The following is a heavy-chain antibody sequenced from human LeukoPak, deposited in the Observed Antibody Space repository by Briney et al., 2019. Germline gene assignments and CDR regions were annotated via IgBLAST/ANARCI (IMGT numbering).Heavy chain of an antibody. Sequence: SETLSLTCTVSGGSISSYYWSWIRQPPGKGLEWIGYIYYSGSTSYNPSLKSRVTISVDTSKNQFSLKLSSVTAADTAVYYCARGGDSSGYYYPVFDYWGQGTLVTVSS. CDR1: GGSISSYY. D-gene: IGHD3-22*01. CDR2: IYYSGST. J-gene: IGHJ4*02. CDR3: ARGGDSSGYYYPVFDY. V-gene: IGHV4-59*01.